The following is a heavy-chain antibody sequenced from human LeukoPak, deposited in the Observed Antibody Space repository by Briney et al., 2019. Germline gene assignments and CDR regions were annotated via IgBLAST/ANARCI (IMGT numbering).Heavy chain of an antibody. Sequence: KPSETLSLTCAVYGGSFSGYYWSWIRQPPGKGLEWIGEINHSGSTNYNPSLKSRVTISVDTSKNQFSLKLSSVTAADTAVYYCTRRNYYYGSGHPFDYWGQGTLVTVSS. CDR2: INHSGST. D-gene: IGHD3-10*01. CDR1: GGSFSGYY. V-gene: IGHV4-34*01. CDR3: TRRNYYYGSGHPFDY. J-gene: IGHJ4*02.